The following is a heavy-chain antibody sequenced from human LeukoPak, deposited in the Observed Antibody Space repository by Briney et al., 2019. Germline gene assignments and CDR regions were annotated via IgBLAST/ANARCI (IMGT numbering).Heavy chain of an antibody. D-gene: IGHD5-24*01. CDR1: GFTFSSYS. Sequence: PGGSLRLSCAAPGFTFSSYSMTWVRQAPGKGLEWVSSISSSSSYIYYADSVKGRFTISRDNAKNSLYLQMNSLRAEDTAVYYCARDAGRWLGMDVWGQGTTVTVSS. V-gene: IGHV3-21*01. CDR3: ARDAGRWLGMDV. J-gene: IGHJ6*02. CDR2: ISSSSSYI.